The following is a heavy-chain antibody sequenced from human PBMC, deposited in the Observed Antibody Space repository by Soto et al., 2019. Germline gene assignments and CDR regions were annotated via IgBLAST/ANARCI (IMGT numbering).Heavy chain of an antibody. CDR1: GFTFSSYG. CDR3: ARDYYDSSGYYYGDLDY. V-gene: IGHV3-33*01. J-gene: IGHJ4*02. CDR2: IWYDGSNK. D-gene: IGHD3-22*01. Sequence: QVQLVESGGGVVQPGRSLRLSCAASGFTFSSYGMHWVRQAPGKGLEGVAVIWYDGSNKYYADSVKGRFTISRDNSKNTLYLQMNSLRAEDTAVYYCARDYYDSSGYYYGDLDYWGEGTLVIVSS.